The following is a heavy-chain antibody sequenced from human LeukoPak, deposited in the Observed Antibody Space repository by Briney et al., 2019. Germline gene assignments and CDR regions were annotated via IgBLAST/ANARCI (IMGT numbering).Heavy chain of an antibody. J-gene: IGHJ5*02. V-gene: IGHV1-18*01. CDR1: GGTFSSYA. Sequence: SSVKVSCKASGGTFSSYAISWVRQAPGQGLEWMGWISAYNGNTNYAQKLQGRVTMTTDTSTSTAYMELRSLRSDDTAVYYCARDSGIAAASPWGQGTLVTVSS. CDR3: ARDSGIAAASP. CDR2: ISAYNGNT. D-gene: IGHD6-13*01.